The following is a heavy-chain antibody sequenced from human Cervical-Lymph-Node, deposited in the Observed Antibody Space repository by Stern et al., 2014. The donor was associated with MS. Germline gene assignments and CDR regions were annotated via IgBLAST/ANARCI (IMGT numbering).Heavy chain of an antibody. CDR3: AASTTVTLMWFADY. CDR2: IYYSGNT. V-gene: IGHV4-31*11. D-gene: IGHD4-17*01. J-gene: IGHJ4*02. CDR1: GASIISENYY. Sequence: QVQLQESGPGLVKPSQTLSLTCAVSGASIISENYYWSWIRQHPGQGLEWIGYIYYSGNTFYNPSLKSRTTISVDTSKKQFSLKLNSVTAADTAVYYCAASTTVTLMWFADYWGQGKLVTVSS.